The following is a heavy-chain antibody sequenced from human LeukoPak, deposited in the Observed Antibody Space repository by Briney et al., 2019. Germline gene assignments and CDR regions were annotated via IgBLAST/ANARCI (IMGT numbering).Heavy chain of an antibody. CDR2: MNPNSGNT. J-gene: IGHJ4*02. CDR3: VRALRVGRYSADY. Sequence: ASVKVSCKASGHTFTSYDINWVRQATGQGLEWMGWMNPNSGNTGSAQRFQGRVTMTRNTSISTAYMELSSLRSEDTAVYYCVRALRVGRYSADYWGQGTLVTVSS. V-gene: IGHV1-8*01. D-gene: IGHD2-15*01. CDR1: GHTFTSYD.